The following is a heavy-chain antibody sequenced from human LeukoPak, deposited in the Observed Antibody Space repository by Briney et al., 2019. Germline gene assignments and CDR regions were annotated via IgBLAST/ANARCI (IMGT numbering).Heavy chain of an antibody. CDR3: AKDRYSSGWSDY. D-gene: IGHD6-19*01. CDR2: ISGSGGST. V-gene: IGHV3-23*01. CDR1: GFTFISYA. J-gene: IGHJ4*02. Sequence: PGGSLRLSCAASGFTFISYAMSWVRQAPGKGLEWVSAISGSGGSTYYADSVKGRFTISRDNSKNTLYLQMNSLRAEDTAVYYCAKDRYSSGWSDYWGQGTLVTVSS.